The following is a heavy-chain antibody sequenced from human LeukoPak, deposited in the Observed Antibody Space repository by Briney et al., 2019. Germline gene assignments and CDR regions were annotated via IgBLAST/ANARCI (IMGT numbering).Heavy chain of an antibody. CDR2: INHSGST. CDR3: AGAPRRYYYYYLDV. CDR1: GGSFSGYY. Sequence: SETLSLTCAVYGGSFSGYYWSWIRQPPGKGLEWIGEINHSGSTNYNPSLKSRVTISVDTSTKQFSLKLSSVTAADTAVYYCAGAPRRYYYYYLDVWGKGTTVTISS. V-gene: IGHV4-34*01. J-gene: IGHJ6*03.